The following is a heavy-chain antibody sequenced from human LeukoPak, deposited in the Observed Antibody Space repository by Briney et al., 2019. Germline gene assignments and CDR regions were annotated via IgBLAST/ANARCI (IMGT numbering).Heavy chain of an antibody. D-gene: IGHD4-23*01. CDR1: GGYIITSGHY. J-gene: IGHJ5*02. CDR3: ARERSSSGGHNWFDP. CDR2: GYYTGVT. V-gene: IGHV4-39*07. Sequence: SETPSLTCTVSGGYIITSGHYWGWIRQPPGKGLEWIGSGYYTGVTSTNPFFRSRMSISVDTSKNQFSLNLTSVTAADAAVYYCARERSSSGGHNWFDPWGQGTLVTVSS.